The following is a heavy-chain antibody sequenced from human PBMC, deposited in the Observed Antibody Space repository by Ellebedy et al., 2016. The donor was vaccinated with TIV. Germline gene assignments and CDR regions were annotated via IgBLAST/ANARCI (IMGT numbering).Heavy chain of an antibody. CDR1: GFTFSSYS. Sequence: GGSLRLSCAASGFTFSSYSMNWVRQAPGQGLEWISYISSSGISIYYADSVKGRFTISRDNAKNSLYLQMSSLRAEDTAVYYCARDPTARSTVTGLGDYWGQGTLVTVSS. CDR3: ARDPTARSTVTGLGDY. CDR2: ISSSGISI. J-gene: IGHJ4*02. V-gene: IGHV3-48*01. D-gene: IGHD4-17*01.